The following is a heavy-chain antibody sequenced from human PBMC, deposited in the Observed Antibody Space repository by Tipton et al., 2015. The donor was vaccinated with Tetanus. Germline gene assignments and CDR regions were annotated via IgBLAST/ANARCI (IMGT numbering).Heavy chain of an antibody. Sequence: TLSLTCDVSDGSFTGYKWTWLRQPPRKGLEWIGDINYRGTTTSNPSLQSRLNILLDTSKRQFSLRLTSVTAADTAVYFCARQYVQRSMPGPTYNWFDSWGQGTLVTVSS. CDR2: INYRGTT. D-gene: IGHD2-2*01. CDR3: ARQYVQRSMPGPTYNWFDS. V-gene: IGHV4-34*01. CDR1: DGSFTGYK. J-gene: IGHJ5*01.